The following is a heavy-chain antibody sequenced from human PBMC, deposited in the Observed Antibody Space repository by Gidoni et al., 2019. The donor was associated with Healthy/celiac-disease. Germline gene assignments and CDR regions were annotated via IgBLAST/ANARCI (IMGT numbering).Heavy chain of an antibody. J-gene: IGHJ6*02. D-gene: IGHD2-21*02. CDR3: ARARYCGGDCYSPGNYYYGMDV. CDR2: IYSGGST. Sequence: EVQLVESGGGLIQPGGSLRLSCAASGFTVSSNYISWVRQAPGKGLEWVSVIYSGGSTYYADSVKGRFTISRDNSKNTLYLQMNSLRAEDTAVYYCARARYCGGDCYSPGNYYYGMDVWGQGTTVTVSS. V-gene: IGHV3-53*01. CDR1: GFTVSSNY.